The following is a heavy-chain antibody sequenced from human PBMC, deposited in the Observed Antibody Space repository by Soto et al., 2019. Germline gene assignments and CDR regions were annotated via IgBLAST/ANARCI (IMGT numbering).Heavy chain of an antibody. CDR3: ARKGLSSSDNNWLDP. CDR2: INAGHGKT. J-gene: IGHJ5*02. CDR1: GYTFTSYA. D-gene: IGHD6-6*01. Sequence: APGKGSCKASGYTFTSYAMHWVRPAPGQRAERMGWINAGHGKTKNSQKFQGRVTITGDTSASTAYMELSSLRSEDTAVYYCARKGLSSSDNNWLDPWARGTMVTVSS. V-gene: IGHV1-3*01.